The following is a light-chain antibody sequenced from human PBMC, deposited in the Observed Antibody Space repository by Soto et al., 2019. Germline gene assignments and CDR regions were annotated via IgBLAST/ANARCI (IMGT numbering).Light chain of an antibody. CDR2: AAS. V-gene: IGKV1-9*01. J-gene: IGKJ4*01. Sequence: IQLTQSPSSLSASVGDSVTITCRASQGVSRYLSWYQQKPGRAPILLISAASTLPSGVPARFSGSGSGTDFTLSITRLQPEDFATYYWQQLNTYPVTFGGGTKVEIK. CDR3: QQLNTYPVT. CDR1: QGVSRY.